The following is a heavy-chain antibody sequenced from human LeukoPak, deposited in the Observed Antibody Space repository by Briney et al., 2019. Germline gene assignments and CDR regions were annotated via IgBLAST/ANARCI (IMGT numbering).Heavy chain of an antibody. J-gene: IGHJ4*02. Sequence: GESLKISCKGSGYRFTTYWIGWVRPMPGQGRVWMVIIFPGDSDIRISPSFQGQVTISVDKSISTAYLQWSSLKASDTAMYYCVRRAGVIGVGYFDYWGQGTLVTVSS. V-gene: IGHV5-51*01. D-gene: IGHD4-23*01. CDR2: IFPGDSDI. CDR1: GYRFTTYW. CDR3: VRRAGVIGVGYFDY.